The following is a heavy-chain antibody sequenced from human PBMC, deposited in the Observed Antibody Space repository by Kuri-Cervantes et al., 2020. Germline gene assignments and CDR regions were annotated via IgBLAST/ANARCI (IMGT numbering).Heavy chain of an antibody. V-gene: IGHV3-23*01. J-gene: IGHJ4*02. D-gene: IGHD6-19*01. CDR3: AKGGIAVAGIDY. CDR1: RFTFSSYA. CDR2: ISGSGGST. Sequence: GESLKISCAASRFTFSSYAMSWVRQAPGKGLEWVSAISGSGGSTYYADSVKDRFTISRDNSKNTLYLQMNSLRAEDTAVYYCAKGGIAVAGIDYWGQGTLVTVSS.